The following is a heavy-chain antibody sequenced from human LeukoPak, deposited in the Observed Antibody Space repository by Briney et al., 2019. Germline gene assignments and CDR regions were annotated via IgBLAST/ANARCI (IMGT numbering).Heavy chain of an antibody. J-gene: IGHJ6*02. Sequence: GGSLRLSCAASGFTFSSYDMHWVRQATGKGLEWVSAIGTAGDTYYPGSVKGRFTISRENAKNSLYLQMNSLRAGDTAVYYCARGARTDCGGDCYPNGLSAWYCYYGMDVWGQGTTVTVSS. CDR1: GFTFSSYD. CDR3: ARGARTDCGGDCYPNGLSAWYCYYGMDV. CDR2: IGTAGDT. D-gene: IGHD2-21*02. V-gene: IGHV3-13*01.